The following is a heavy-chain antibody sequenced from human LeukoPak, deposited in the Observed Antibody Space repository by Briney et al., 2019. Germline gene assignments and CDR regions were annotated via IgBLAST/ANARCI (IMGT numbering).Heavy chain of an antibody. J-gene: IGHJ4*02. Sequence: GEPLKISCKGSGYSFTSYWISWVRQMPGKGLEWMGIIYPDDSDTRYSPSFQGQVTISADKSISTAYLQWSSLKASDTAMYYCARERSSQGYFDFWGQGTLVTVSS. V-gene: IGHV5-51*01. CDR1: GYSFTSYW. CDR3: ARERSSQGYFDF. D-gene: IGHD6-6*01. CDR2: IYPDDSDT.